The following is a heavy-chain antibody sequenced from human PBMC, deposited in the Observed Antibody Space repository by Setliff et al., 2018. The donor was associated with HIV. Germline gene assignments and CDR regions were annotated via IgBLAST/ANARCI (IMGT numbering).Heavy chain of an antibody. CDR3: ARGRDKYGPIDY. CDR2: IHYSGST. J-gene: IGHJ4*02. V-gene: IGHV4-61*05. Sequence: SETLSLTCTVSGGSISSSSYYWGWIRRPPGKGLEWIGNIHYSGSTNYNPSLKSRVTISVDTSRSQFSLKLSSVTAADTAVYYCARGRDKYGPIDYWGQGTLVTVSS. CDR1: GGSISSSSYY. D-gene: IGHD3-10*01.